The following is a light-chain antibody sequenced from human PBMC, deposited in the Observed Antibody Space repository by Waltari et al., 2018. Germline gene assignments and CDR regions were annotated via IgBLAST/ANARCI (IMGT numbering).Light chain of an antibody. V-gene: IGKV3-20*01. CDR2: GAS. J-gene: IGKJ3*01. CDR1: QSITSAY. CDR3: QRYGSSIFT. Sequence: EIVLTQSPGTLSLSPGERATLSCRASQSITSAYLAWYQQKPGQAPSLLIDGASNRATGIPDRFSGSGSGTDFTLTISRLEPEDFAVYYCQRYGSSIFTFGPGTKVDIK.